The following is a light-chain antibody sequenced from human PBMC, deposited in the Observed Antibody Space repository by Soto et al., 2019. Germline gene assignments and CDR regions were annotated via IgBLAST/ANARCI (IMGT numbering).Light chain of an antibody. CDR1: SSNFGAGYD. CDR2: ANS. Sequence: QSVLTQPPSVSGAPGQRVTISCTGSSSNFGAGYDVHWYQQLPGTAPKLLIYANSNRPSGVPDRFSGSKSGTSSSLAITGLHAEEEADYYCHSYDSSLSGWVFGGGTQLTVL. J-gene: IGLJ3*02. V-gene: IGLV1-40*01. CDR3: HSYDSSLSGWV.